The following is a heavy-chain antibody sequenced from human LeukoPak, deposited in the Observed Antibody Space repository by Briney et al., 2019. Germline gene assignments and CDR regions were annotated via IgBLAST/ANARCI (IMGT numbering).Heavy chain of an antibody. V-gene: IGHV3-23*01. CDR1: GFTFSNYG. CDR2: LTAGGGTT. Sequence: PGGTLRLSCAASGFTFSNYGMSWVRQGPGRGLVWVSSLTAGGGTTYYADSVKGRFTVSRDNSRNTLYLQMNSLRAEDTAVYYCAQVTSYSGSYYYEGQWGQGTLVTVSS. J-gene: IGHJ4*02. CDR3: AQVTSYSGSYYYEGQ. D-gene: IGHD1-26*01.